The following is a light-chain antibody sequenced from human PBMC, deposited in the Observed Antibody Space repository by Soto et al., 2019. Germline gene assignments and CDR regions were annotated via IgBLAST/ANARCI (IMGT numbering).Light chain of an antibody. J-gene: IGLJ1*01. CDR1: SSDIGGYNY. CDR3: SSYAGSNNYV. Sequence: QSALTQPPSASGSHGQSVTISCTGTSSDIGGYNYVSWYQQHPGNGPKLMIYEVNKRPSGVPDRFSGSKSGNTASLTVAGLQAEDEADYYCSSYAGSNNYVFGTGTKLTVL. CDR2: EVN. V-gene: IGLV2-8*01.